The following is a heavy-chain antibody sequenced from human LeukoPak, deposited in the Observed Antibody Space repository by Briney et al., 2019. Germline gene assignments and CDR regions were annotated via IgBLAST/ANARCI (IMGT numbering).Heavy chain of an antibody. Sequence: GGSLRLSCAASGFSFAGYGMSWVRQAPGKGLEWVSNISGGGGTTYYADSVKGRFTISRDNSKNTLYLQMHSLRAEDTAVYYCAKDRTTAIVGATFDYWGLGTLVTVSS. V-gene: IGHV3-23*01. CDR2: ISGGGGTT. CDR1: GFSFAGYG. J-gene: IGHJ4*02. D-gene: IGHD1-26*01. CDR3: AKDRTTAIVGATFDY.